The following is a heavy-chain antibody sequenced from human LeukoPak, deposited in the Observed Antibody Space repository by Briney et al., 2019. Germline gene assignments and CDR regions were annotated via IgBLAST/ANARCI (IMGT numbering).Heavy chain of an antibody. Sequence: PGGSLRLSCAASGFTFSSYGMHWVRQAPGKGLEWVAVIWYDGSNKYYADSVKGRFTISRDNSKNTLYLQMNSLRAEDTAVYYCAKDGAAAAVGYYMDVWGKGTTVTVSS. D-gene: IGHD6-13*01. CDR1: GFTFSSYG. CDR2: IWYDGSNK. J-gene: IGHJ6*03. CDR3: AKDGAAAAVGYYMDV. V-gene: IGHV3-33*06.